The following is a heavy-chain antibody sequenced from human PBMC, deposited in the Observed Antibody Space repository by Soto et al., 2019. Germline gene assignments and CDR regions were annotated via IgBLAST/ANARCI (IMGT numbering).Heavy chain of an antibody. V-gene: IGHV1-69*14. CDR2: IIPIFGTA. Sequence: QVQLVQSGAEVKKPGSSVKVSCKASGGTFSSYAISWVRQAPGQGLEWMGEIIPIFGTANYAQKFQGRVTIPAEKSTNQAYMELRSLRSEDTAVYYCARDRGPSSGYYPYWFDPWGQGTLVTVSS. D-gene: IGHD3-22*01. CDR1: GGTFSSYA. CDR3: ARDRGPSSGYYPYWFDP. J-gene: IGHJ5*02.